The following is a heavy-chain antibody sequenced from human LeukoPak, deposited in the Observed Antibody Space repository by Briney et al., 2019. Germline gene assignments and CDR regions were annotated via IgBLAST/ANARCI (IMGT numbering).Heavy chain of an antibody. V-gene: IGHV3-7*01. CDR3: ARSGDPPYYYYGMDV. Sequence: GGSLRLSCAASGFTFSSYWMSWVRQAPGKGLEWVANIKQDGSEKYYVDSVKGRFTISRDNVKNSLYLQMNSLRAEDTAVYYCARSGDPPYYYYGMDVWGQGTTVTVSS. CDR2: IKQDGSEK. J-gene: IGHJ6*02. D-gene: IGHD2-21*02. CDR1: GFTFSSYW.